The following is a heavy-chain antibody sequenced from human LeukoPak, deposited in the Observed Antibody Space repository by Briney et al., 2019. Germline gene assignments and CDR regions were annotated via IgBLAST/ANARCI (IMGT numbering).Heavy chain of an antibody. Sequence: PSETLSLTCTVSGGSISGYFWSWIRQPAGKGLEWIGRIYATGTTNYNPSLKSRVTISVDTSKNQFSLKLSSVTAADTAVYYCARGRMPDYYDSSGYQRRFDYWGQGTLVTVSS. J-gene: IGHJ4*02. V-gene: IGHV4-4*07. CDR1: GGSISGYF. D-gene: IGHD3-22*01. CDR2: IYATGTT. CDR3: ARGRMPDYYDSSGYQRRFDY.